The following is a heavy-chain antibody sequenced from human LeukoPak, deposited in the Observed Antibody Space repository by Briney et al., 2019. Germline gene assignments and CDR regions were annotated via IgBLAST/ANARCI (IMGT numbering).Heavy chain of an antibody. CDR1: GFTFSEYA. J-gene: IGHJ4*02. CDR3: AKHLWRDLLWFGEGYYFGH. D-gene: IGHD3-10*01. Sequence: GGSLRLSCAVFGFTFSEYAMSWVRQAPGRGLECVSVISGSGDSTYYADSVKGRFTISRDNSKNTLYLQMNSLRAEDTAVYYCAKHLWRDLLWFGEGYYFGHWGQGTLVTVSS. V-gene: IGHV3-23*01. CDR2: ISGSGDST.